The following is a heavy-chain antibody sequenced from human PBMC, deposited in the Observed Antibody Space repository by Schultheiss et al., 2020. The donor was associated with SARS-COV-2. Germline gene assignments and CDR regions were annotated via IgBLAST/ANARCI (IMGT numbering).Heavy chain of an antibody. CDR1: GFTFSSYE. CDR3: ARGFPYDFWSGYDVGFPYYFDY. V-gene: IGHV3-48*03. Sequence: GGSLRLSCAASGFTFSSYEMNWVRQAPGKGLEWVSYISSSGSTIYYADSVKGRFTISRDNAKNSLYLQINSLRAEDTAVYYCARGFPYDFWSGYDVGFPYYFDYWGQGTLVTVSS. J-gene: IGHJ4*02. CDR2: ISSSGSTI. D-gene: IGHD3-3*01.